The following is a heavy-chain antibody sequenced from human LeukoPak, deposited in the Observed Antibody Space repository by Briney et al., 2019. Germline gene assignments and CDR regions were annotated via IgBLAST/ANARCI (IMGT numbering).Heavy chain of an antibody. CDR1: GDSITSGSYF. V-gene: IGHV4-61*02. D-gene: IGHD3-10*01. J-gene: IGHJ4*02. CDR2: IYSSGNT. CDR3: ARASLDSENYGRYFDY. Sequence: SETLSLTCTVSGDSITSGSYFWSWIRQPAGRGLEWIGRIYSSGNTNYNPSLKSRVTISVDTSKNQFSLKLTSVTAADTAVYYCARASLDSENYGRYFDYWGQGTLVTVSS.